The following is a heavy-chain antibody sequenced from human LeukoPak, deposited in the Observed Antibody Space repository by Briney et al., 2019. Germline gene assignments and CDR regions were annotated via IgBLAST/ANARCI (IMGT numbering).Heavy chain of an antibody. V-gene: IGHV3-7*01. Sequence: GGSLRLSCAASGFTFSSYWMSWVRQAPGKGLEWVANIKQDGSEKYYVDSVKGRFTISRDNAKNSLYLQMNSLRAEDTAVYYCRYDFWSGYSNWFDPWGQGTLVTVSS. CDR3: RYDFWSGYSNWFDP. CDR1: GFTFSSYW. CDR2: IKQDGSEK. J-gene: IGHJ5*02. D-gene: IGHD3-3*01.